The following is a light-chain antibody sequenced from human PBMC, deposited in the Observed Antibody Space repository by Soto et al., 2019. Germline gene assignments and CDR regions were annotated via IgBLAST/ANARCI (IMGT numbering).Light chain of an antibody. CDR2: GAS. V-gene: IGKV3-20*01. J-gene: IGKJ5*01. Sequence: EIVMTQSPGTLSLSPGESATLSCRASQSVSNSFLAWYQHKPGQAPRLLIYGASSRATGIPDRFSGSGSGTDFTLTISRLEPEDFAVYYCQQYGSSPPVTFGQGTRLEIK. CDR1: QSVSNSF. CDR3: QQYGSSPPVT.